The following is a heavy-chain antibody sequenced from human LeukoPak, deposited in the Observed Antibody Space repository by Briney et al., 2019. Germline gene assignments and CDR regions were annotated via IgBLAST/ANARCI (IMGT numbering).Heavy chain of an antibody. CDR1: GFTFSNYW. V-gene: IGHV3-7*01. J-gene: IGHJ4*02. CDR3: ARETPRRGETRDGYR. D-gene: IGHD5-24*01. CDR2: IKQDGSET. Sequence: GGSLRLSCAASGFTFSNYWMNWVRQAPGKGLECLANIKQDGSETYYADSVKGRFTISRDNAKNSLYLQMSSLRAEDTAVYYCARETPRRGETRDGYRWGQGTLVTVSS.